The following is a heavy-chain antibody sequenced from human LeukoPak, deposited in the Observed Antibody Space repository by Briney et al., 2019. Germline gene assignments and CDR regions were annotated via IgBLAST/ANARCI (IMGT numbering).Heavy chain of an antibody. V-gene: IGHV3-30*02. J-gene: IGHJ6*03. CDR2: IWSDGNNR. CDR1: GFTFRNYG. CDR3: AKDPGASVSGFYMDV. D-gene: IGHD2-8*02. Sequence: GGSLRLSCAAPGFTFRNYGMHWVRQATGKGLEWVSFIWSDGNNRFYADSVKGRFTISRDNSKNMLYLQMDTLRAEDTALYYCAKDPGASVSGFYMDVWGKGTTVIVSS.